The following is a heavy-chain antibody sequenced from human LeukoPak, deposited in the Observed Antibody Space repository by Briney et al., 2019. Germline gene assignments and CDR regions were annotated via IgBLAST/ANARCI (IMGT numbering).Heavy chain of an antibody. Sequence: PGGSLRLSCAASGFTFSSYAMSWVRQAPGKGLEGVSAISGSGGSTYYADSVKGRFTISRDNSKNTLYLQTNSLRAEDTAVYYCAKDEVIVVVPAAMWYWGQGTLVTVSS. J-gene: IGHJ4*02. CDR2: ISGSGGST. D-gene: IGHD2-2*01. V-gene: IGHV3-23*01. CDR3: AKDEVIVVVPAAMWY. CDR1: GFTFSSYA.